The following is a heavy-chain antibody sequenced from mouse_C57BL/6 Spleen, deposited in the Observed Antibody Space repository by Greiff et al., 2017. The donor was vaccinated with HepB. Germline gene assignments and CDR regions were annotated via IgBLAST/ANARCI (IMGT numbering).Heavy chain of an antibody. CDR2: ISSGSSTI. J-gene: IGHJ4*01. V-gene: IGHV5-17*01. CDR3: ARPDYDYDGYYAMDY. Sequence: EVKVVESGGGLVKPGGSLKLSCAASGFTFSDYGMHWVRQAPEKGLEWVAYISSGSSTIYYADTVKGRFTISRDNAKNTLFLQMTSLRSEDTAMYYCARPDYDYDGYYAMDYWGQGTSVTVSS. D-gene: IGHD2-4*01. CDR1: GFTFSDYG.